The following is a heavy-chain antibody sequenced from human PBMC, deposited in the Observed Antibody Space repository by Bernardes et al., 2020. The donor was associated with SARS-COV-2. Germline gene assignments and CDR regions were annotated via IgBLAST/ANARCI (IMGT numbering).Heavy chain of an antibody. CDR3: ARRPPAAPYFYYYMDV. V-gene: IGHV4-59*02. Sequence: SEPLSLTCTVSGGSVSDYYWSWLRQPPGKGLEWIGYVYYDGSTNYNPSLKSRVTISVDTSKNQISLKLTSVTAADTAVYYCARRPPAAPYFYYYMDVWGKGTTVTVSS. CDR2: VYYDGST. CDR1: GGSVSDYY. J-gene: IGHJ6*03. D-gene: IGHD2-2*01.